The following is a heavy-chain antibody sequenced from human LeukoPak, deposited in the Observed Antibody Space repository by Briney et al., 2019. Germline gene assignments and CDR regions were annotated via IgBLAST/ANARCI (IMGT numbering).Heavy chain of an antibody. D-gene: IGHD4-23*01. V-gene: IGHV1-69*13. CDR1: GGTFKNYA. J-gene: IGHJ3*02. CDR3: ARDGSATVVTPGAFDI. CDR2: IISIFGTA. Sequence: SVKVTCQASGGTFKNYAISWVRQAPGQGLEWMGGIISIFGTANYAQKFQGRVTITADESTSTAYMELSSLRSEDTAVYYCARDGSATVVTPGAFDIWGQGTMVTVSS.